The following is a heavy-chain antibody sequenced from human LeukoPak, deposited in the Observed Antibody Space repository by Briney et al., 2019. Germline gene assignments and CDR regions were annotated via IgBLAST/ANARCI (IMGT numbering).Heavy chain of an antibody. J-gene: IGHJ4*02. V-gene: IGHV3-33*01. D-gene: IGHD2-15*01. CDR1: GFPFSNYA. Sequence: PGTSLRLSCAASGFPFSNYAMHWVRQDPGKGLEWVAVIWYDGSDKYYGESLKGRFTISRDNSKNTLYLQMNSLRAEDTAVYYCTRSLDYWGQGTLVTVSS. CDR2: IWYDGSDK. CDR3: TRSLDY.